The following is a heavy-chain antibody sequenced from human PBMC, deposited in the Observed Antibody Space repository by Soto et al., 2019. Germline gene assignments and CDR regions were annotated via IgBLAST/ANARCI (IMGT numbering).Heavy chain of an antibody. Sequence: ASVKVSCKASGDTFTSYAMHLVRQAPGQRLEWMGWINAGNGNTKYSQKFQGRVTITRDTSASTAYMELSSLRSEDTAVYYCARGIAPYYFDYWAREPWSPSPQ. CDR1: GDTFTSYA. D-gene: IGHD6-13*01. J-gene: IGHJ4*02. CDR2: INAGNGNT. V-gene: IGHV1-3*01. CDR3: ARGIAPYYFDY.